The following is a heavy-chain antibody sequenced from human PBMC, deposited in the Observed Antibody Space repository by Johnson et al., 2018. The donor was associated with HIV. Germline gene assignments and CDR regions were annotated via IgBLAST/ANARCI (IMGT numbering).Heavy chain of an antibody. D-gene: IGHD3-22*01. CDR2: INWNGGST. J-gene: IGHJ3*02. V-gene: IGHV3-20*04. CDR1: GFTFDDYG. CDR3: AREREGGPMIPGAFDI. Sequence: VQLVESGGGLGQPGGSLRLSCAASGFTFDDYGMSWVRQATGTGLEWVSGINWNGGSTGYADSVKGRFTISRDHAKNSLYLQMNSLRAEDTALYYCAREREGGPMIPGAFDIWGQGTMVTVSS.